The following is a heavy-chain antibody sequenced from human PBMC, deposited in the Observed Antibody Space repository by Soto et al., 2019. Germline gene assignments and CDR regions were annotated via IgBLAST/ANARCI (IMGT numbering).Heavy chain of an antibody. V-gene: IGHV3-23*01. CDR3: AKDPRIYSSSWNWFDP. Sequence: GSLRLCCAASGFTFSSCAMSWVRQAPGKGLEWVSAISGSGGSTYYADSVKGRFTISRDNSKNTLYLQMNSLRAEDTAVYYCAKDPRIYSSSWNWFDPWGQGTLVTVSS. CDR1: GFTFSSCA. J-gene: IGHJ5*02. D-gene: IGHD6-13*01. CDR2: ISGSGGST.